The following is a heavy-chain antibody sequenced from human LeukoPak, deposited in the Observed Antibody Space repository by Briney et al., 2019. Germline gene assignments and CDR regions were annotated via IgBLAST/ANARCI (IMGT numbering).Heavy chain of an antibody. CDR3: ARNYGSGSYYFDY. CDR1: GFTFRSFA. V-gene: IGHV3-23*01. CDR2: ISGSGGST. D-gene: IGHD3-10*01. Sequence: PGGSLRLSCAASGFTFRSFAMNWVRQAPGKGLEWVSAISGSGGSTYYADSVKGRFTISRDNSKNTLYLQMNSLRAEDTAVYYCARNYGSGSYYFDYWGQGTLVTVSS. J-gene: IGHJ4*02.